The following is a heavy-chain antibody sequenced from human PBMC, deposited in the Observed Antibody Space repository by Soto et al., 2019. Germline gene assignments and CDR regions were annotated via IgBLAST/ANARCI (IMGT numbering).Heavy chain of an antibody. CDR1: GFTFSSYG. Sequence: QVQLVESRGGVVQPGRSLRLSCAASGFTFSSYGMHWVRQAPGKGLEWVAVISYDGSNKYYADSVKGRFTISRDNSENTLYLQMNSLSAEDTAVYYCAKDRRPNYYYGMDVWGQGTTVTVSS. CDR3: AKDRRPNYYYGMDV. D-gene: IGHD6-25*01. J-gene: IGHJ6*02. CDR2: ISYDGSNK. V-gene: IGHV3-30*18.